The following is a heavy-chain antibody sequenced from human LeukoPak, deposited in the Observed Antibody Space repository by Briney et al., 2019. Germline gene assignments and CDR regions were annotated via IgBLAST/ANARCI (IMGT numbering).Heavy chain of an antibody. CDR1: GGSFSGYY. V-gene: IGHV4-34*01. Sequence: PSETLSLTCAVYGGSFSGYYWSWLRQPPGKGLEWIGEINHSGSTNYNPSLKSRVTISVDTSKNQFSLKLSSVTAADTGVYYCASTLRGNYDILTGYYNVVDYWGQGTLVTVSS. D-gene: IGHD3-9*01. CDR3: ASTLRGNYDILTGYYNVVDY. CDR2: INHSGST. J-gene: IGHJ4*02.